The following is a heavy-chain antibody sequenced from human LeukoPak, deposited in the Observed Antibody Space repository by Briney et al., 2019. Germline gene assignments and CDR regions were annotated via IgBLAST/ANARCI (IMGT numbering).Heavy chain of an antibody. D-gene: IGHD1-26*01. V-gene: IGHV1-2*02. CDR3: ARGRSGGYYHIVSYFDY. Sequence: GASVKVSCKVSGYSFNDYYLHWVRQAPGQGLAWMGWINPRNGDTNRAPNFRGRVSMTLDTSTSTAFMELTRLKSDDTAIYYCARGRSGGYYHIVSYFDYWGQGTLVTVSS. J-gene: IGHJ4*02. CDR1: GYSFNDYY. CDR2: INPRNGDT.